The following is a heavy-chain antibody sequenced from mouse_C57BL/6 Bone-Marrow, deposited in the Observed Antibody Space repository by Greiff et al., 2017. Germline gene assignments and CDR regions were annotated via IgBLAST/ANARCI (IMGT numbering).Heavy chain of an antibody. CDR2: IRSESNNSAT. V-gene: IGHV10-1*01. CDR1: GFSFNTYA. Sequence: EVQLQESGGGLVQPKGSLKLSCAASGFSFNTYAMNWVRQAPGKGLEWVARIRSESNNSATYYADSVKDRFTISRDDSESMLYLQMNNLKTEDTAMYYCVRRGRGRAMDYWGQGTSVTVAS. J-gene: IGHJ4*01. D-gene: IGHD3-1*01. CDR3: VRRGRGRAMDY.